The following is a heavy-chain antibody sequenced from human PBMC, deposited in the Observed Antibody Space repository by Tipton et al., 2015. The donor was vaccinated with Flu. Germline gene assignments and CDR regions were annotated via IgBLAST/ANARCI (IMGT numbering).Heavy chain of an antibody. CDR2: IYYSGTT. V-gene: IGHV4-39*07. CDR3: AKEGSYNILTNYYNKGVDP. CDR1: GGSISSYTYY. D-gene: IGHD3-9*01. J-gene: IGHJ5*02. Sequence: TLSLTCTVSGGSISSYTYYWGWFGQSPGTGLEWIGSIYYSGTTYYNPSLKSRVTMSIDTSKNQFSLKVTSVTAADTAVYYCAKEGSYNILTNYYNKGVDPWGQGTLVIVSS.